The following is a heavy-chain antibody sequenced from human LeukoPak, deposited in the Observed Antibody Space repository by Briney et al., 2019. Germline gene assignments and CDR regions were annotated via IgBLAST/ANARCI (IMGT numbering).Heavy chain of an antibody. V-gene: IGHV1-2*02. D-gene: IGHD5-18*01. CDR1: GYTFTGYY. J-gene: IGHJ4*02. CDR2: ISPNSGGT. Sequence: ASVKVSCKASGYTFTGYYMHWVRQAPGQGLEWMGWISPNSGGTNYAQKFQGRVTMTRDTSISTAYMELSRLRSDDTAVYYCARSDTAMADFDYWGQGTLVTVSS. CDR3: ARSDTAMADFDY.